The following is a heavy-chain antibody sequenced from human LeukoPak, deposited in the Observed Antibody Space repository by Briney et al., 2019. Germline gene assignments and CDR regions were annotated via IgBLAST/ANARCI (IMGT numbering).Heavy chain of an antibody. Sequence: QSGGSLRLSCAASGSTFSSYSMNWVRQAPGKGLEWVSAISGSGGSTYYADSVKGRFTISRDNSKNTLYLQMNSLRAEDTAVYYCAKSLRPLVPMSWFDPWGQGTLVTVSS. J-gene: IGHJ5*02. V-gene: IGHV3-23*01. CDR2: ISGSGGST. CDR3: AKSLRPLVPMSWFDP. D-gene: IGHD3-10*02. CDR1: GSTFSSYS.